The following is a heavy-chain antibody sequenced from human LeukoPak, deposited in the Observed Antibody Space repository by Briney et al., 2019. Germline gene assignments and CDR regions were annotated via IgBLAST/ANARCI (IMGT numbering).Heavy chain of an antibody. D-gene: IGHD3-22*01. CDR1: GFTFSSYA. CDR3: AKDLDSSGYYPRAAFDI. J-gene: IGHJ3*02. V-gene: IGHV3-23*01. CDR2: ISGSGGST. Sequence: GGSLRLSCAASGFTFSSYAMSWVRQAPGKGLEWVSAISGSGGSTYYADSVKGRFTISRDNSKNTLYLQMNSLRAEDTAVYYCAKDLDSSGYYPRAAFDIWGQGTMGTVSS.